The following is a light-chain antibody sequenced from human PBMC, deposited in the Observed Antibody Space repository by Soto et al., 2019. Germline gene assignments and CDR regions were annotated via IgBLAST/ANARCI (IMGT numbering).Light chain of an antibody. Sequence: EIVLTQSPGTLSLSPGERAALSCRANQSVSSSTSLAWYQQKTGQAPRLLIYGASSRAVGVPDRFSGSGSGTDFTLTISRLEPEDFAVYYCQQYGDSPLTFGGGTKVE. CDR1: QSVSSSTS. CDR3: QQYGDSPLT. J-gene: IGKJ4*01. CDR2: GAS. V-gene: IGKV3-20*01.